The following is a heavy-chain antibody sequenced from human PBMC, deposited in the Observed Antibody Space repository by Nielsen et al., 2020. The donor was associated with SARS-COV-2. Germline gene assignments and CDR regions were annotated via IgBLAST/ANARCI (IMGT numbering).Heavy chain of an antibody. V-gene: IGHV1-2*06. D-gene: IGHD6-6*01. CDR2: INPNSGAT. Sequence: ASVQVSCKASGYTFTGSYVHWVRQAPGQGLEWMGRINPNSGATIYAQKFQGRVTMTRDTSISTAYLEVTRLRSDDTAVYYCARGGSIPARPLDYWGLGTLVTVSS. CDR3: ARGGSIPARPLDY. CDR1: GYTFTGSY. J-gene: IGHJ4*02.